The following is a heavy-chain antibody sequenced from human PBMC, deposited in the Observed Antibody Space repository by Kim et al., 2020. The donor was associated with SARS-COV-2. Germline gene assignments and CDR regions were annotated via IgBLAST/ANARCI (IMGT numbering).Heavy chain of an antibody. CDR2: INHSGST. J-gene: IGHJ4*02. Sequence: SETLSLTCAVYGGSFSGYYWSWIRQPPGKGLEWIGEINHSGSTNYNPSLKSRVTISVDTSKNQFSLKLSSVTAADTAVYYCARPPLRRNRNYFDYWGQGTLVTVSS. CDR1: GGSFSGYY. V-gene: IGHV4-34*01. CDR3: ARPPLRRNRNYFDY.